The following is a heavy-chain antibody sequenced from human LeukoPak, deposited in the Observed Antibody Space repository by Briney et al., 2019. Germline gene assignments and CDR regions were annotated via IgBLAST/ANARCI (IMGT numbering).Heavy chain of an antibody. Sequence: GESLKISCKGSGYNFTSYWIGWVRQMPGKGLEWMATIFPGDFGATYNPSFQGQVTISADKSINTAYLKWSSLKASDTAIYYCAILTMASPGRTFWGQGTLVTVSS. D-gene: IGHD3-10*01. J-gene: IGHJ4*02. CDR1: GYNFTSYW. CDR3: AILTMASPGRTF. V-gene: IGHV5-51*01. CDR2: IFPGDFGA.